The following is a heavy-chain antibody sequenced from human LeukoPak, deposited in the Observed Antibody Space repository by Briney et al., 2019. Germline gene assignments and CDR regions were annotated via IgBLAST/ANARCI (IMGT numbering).Heavy chain of an antibody. V-gene: IGHV1-8*01. CDR2: MNPNSGNT. Sequence: ASVKVSCKASGYTFTSYDINWVRQATGQGLEWMGWMNPNSGNTGYAQKFQGRVTMTRNTSISTAYMELRSLRSDDTAVYYCARVTIYGGNPRDYWGQGTLVTVSS. D-gene: IGHD4-23*01. J-gene: IGHJ4*02. CDR1: GYTFTSYD. CDR3: ARVTIYGGNPRDY.